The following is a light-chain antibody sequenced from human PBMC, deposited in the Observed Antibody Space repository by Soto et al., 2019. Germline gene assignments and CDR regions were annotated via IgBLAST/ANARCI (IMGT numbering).Light chain of an antibody. Sequence: EKVLTQCPVTLSVSLGERATLSCRASQSITTNLAWYQQKPGQAPRLLIFGASNRATGIPAGFSGSGSGTEFALTLSSLQSEDSAIYYCQQYNDWPPLTFGGGTKVEI. V-gene: IGKV3-15*01. J-gene: IGKJ4*01. CDR3: QQYNDWPPLT. CDR2: GAS. CDR1: QSITTN.